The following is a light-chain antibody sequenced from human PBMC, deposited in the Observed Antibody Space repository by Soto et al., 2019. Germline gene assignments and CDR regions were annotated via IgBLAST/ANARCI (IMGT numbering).Light chain of an antibody. CDR2: GAS. CDR1: QSVSRNY. CDR3: HHYGDSPIYT. V-gene: IGKV3-20*01. Sequence: EIVLTQSPGTLSLSPGATATLSCRASQSVSRNYLAWFQQKPGQAPRLLIHGASSRAAGTPDRFSGSGSGTDSTLTISRLEPEDFAVYYCHHYGDSPIYTFGPGTKVDFK. J-gene: IGKJ3*01.